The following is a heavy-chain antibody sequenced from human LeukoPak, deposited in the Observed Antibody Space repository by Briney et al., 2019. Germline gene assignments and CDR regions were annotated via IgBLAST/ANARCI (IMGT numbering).Heavy chain of an antibody. V-gene: IGHV1-2*04. CDR2: INPNSGGT. CDR3: ARDNYGPGEANWFDP. CDR1: GYTFTGYY. J-gene: IGHJ5*02. D-gene: IGHD3-10*01. Sequence: ASVKVSCKASGYTFTGYYMHWVRQAPGQGLEWMGWINPNSGGTNYAQKFQGWVTMTRDTSISTAYMELSRLRSDDTAVYYCARDNYGPGEANWFDPWGQGTLVTVSS.